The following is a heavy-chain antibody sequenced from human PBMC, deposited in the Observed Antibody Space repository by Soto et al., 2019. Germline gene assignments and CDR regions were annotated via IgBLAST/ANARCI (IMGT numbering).Heavy chain of an antibody. CDR1: GFTFSSYW. CDR3: ARGSSSSWYWGAFDI. V-gene: IGHV3-7*01. D-gene: IGHD6-13*01. CDR2: IKQDGSEK. J-gene: IGHJ3*02. Sequence: EVQLVESGGGLVQPGGSLRRSCAASGFTFSSYWMSWVRQAPGEGLEWVANIKQDGSEKYYVDSVKGRFTISKDTAKNSLYLQMNSLRAEDTAVYYCARGSSSSWYWGAFDIWGQGTMVTVSS.